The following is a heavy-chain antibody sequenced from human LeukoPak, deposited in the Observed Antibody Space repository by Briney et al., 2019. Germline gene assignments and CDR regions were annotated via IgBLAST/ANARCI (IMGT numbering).Heavy chain of an antibody. D-gene: IGHD1-26*01. CDR3: AGASCKWDLAF. Sequence: WGSVKVSCKASGGTFSSYAISWVRQAPGHGLEGMGGYMSMFGTANYAQNFKHRVTIAADESTSTFSVEMSSLRAEATALYFRAGASCKWDLAFWGQGTLVTVSS. J-gene: IGHJ4*02. CDR2: YMSMFGTA. V-gene: IGHV1-69*13. CDR1: GGTFSSYA.